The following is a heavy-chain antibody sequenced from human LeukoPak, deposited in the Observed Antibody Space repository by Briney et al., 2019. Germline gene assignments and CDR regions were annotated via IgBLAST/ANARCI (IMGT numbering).Heavy chain of an antibody. CDR1: GFTFSSYA. J-gene: IGHJ6*02. Sequence: PGGSLRLSCAASGFTFSSYAMSWVRQAPGKGLEWVSAISGSGGSTYYADSVKGRFTISRDNSKNTLYLQMNSLRAEDTAVYYCAKFGWSPGHSSSSGNDYYYYGMDVWGQGTTVTVSS. V-gene: IGHV3-23*01. CDR3: AKFGWSPGHSSSSGNDYYYYGMDV. D-gene: IGHD6-6*01. CDR2: ISGSGGST.